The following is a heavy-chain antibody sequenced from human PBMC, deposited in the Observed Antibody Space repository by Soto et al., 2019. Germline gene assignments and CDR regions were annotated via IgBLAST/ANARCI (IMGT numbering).Heavy chain of an antibody. CDR3: ARDLYSSSARYFDY. Sequence: EVQLVESGGGLVKPGGSLRLSCAASGFTFSSYSMNWVRQAPGRGLEWVSSISSSSSYIYYADSVKGRFTISRDNAKNSLYLQMNSLRAEDTAVYYCARDLYSSSARYFDYWGQGTLVTVSS. J-gene: IGHJ4*02. V-gene: IGHV3-21*01. CDR2: ISSSSSYI. D-gene: IGHD6-6*01. CDR1: GFTFSSYS.